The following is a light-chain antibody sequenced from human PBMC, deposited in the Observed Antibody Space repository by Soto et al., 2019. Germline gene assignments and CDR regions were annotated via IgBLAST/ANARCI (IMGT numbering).Light chain of an antibody. CDR3: QQYDNYSRT. J-gene: IGKJ1*01. V-gene: IGKV1-5*03. Sequence: DIQMTQSPSTLSASVGDRVTITCRASHSISNWLAWYQQKPGKAPKLLIYRASNLEGGVPSRFSGSGSGTEFTLTISSVQPDDFATYYCQQYDNYSRTFGQGTKVDI. CDR2: RAS. CDR1: HSISNW.